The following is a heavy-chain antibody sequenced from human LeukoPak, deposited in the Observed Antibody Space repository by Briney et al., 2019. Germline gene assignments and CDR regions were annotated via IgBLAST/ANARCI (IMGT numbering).Heavy chain of an antibody. V-gene: IGHV1-3*01. J-gene: IGHJ4*02. Sequence: ASVKVSCKASEYTFTSYAMHWVRQAPGQRLEWMGWINAGNGNTKYSQKFQGRVTITRDTSASTAYMELSSLRSEDTAVYHCASSISSGWYLVFDYWGQETLVTVSS. CDR2: INAGNGNT. CDR1: EYTFTSYA. D-gene: IGHD6-19*01. CDR3: ASSISSGWYLVFDY.